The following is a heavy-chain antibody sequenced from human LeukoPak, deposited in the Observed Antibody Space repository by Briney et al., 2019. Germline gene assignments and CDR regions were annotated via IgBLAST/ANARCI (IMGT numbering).Heavy chain of an antibody. D-gene: IGHD6-19*01. Sequence: ASVKVSCKASGYTFTGYYMHWVRQALGQGLEWMGWINPKSGGTNYAQKFQGRVAMTRDTSISTTYMELSRLRSDDTAVYYCARDLGISGWYAPPLGYFDYWGQGTLVTVSS. V-gene: IGHV1-2*02. J-gene: IGHJ4*02. CDR1: GYTFTGYY. CDR3: ARDLGISGWYAPPLGYFDY. CDR2: INPKSGGT.